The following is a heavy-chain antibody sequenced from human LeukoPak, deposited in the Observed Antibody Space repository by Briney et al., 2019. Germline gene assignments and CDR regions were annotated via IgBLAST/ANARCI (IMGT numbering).Heavy chain of an antibody. CDR1: GGSISSYY. Sequence: PSETLSLTCTVSGGSISSYYWSWIRQPPGKGLEWIGYIYTSGSTNYNPSLKSRVTISVDTSKNQFSLKLSSVTAADTAVYYCALAAAGTGWFDPWGQGTLVTVSS. CDR2: IYTSGST. CDR3: ALAAAGTGWFDP. J-gene: IGHJ5*02. D-gene: IGHD6-13*01. V-gene: IGHV4-4*09.